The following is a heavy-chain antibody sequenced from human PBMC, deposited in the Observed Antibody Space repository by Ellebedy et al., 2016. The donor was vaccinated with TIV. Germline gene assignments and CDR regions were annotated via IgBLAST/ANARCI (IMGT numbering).Heavy chain of an antibody. Sequence: AASVKVSCKASGYTFTDYYVHWMRHAPGQGPEWMGWINPHSGGTHYVQSFQGRVTMTRDTSTSTAYMELTRLTSDDTAVYYCVRGGTVVAGPEYFQHWGQGTLVTVSS. CDR1: GYTFTDYY. CDR3: VRGGTVVAGPEYFQH. D-gene: IGHD2-15*01. CDR2: INPHSGGT. V-gene: IGHV1-2*02. J-gene: IGHJ1*01.